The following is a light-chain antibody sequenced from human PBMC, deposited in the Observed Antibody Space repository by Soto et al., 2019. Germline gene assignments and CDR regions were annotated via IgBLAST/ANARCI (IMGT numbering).Light chain of an antibody. Sequence: DIQMTQSPSSLSASVGDRVTITCRASQTIIRYLNWYQHTPGRAPNLLIYAASNLQSGVPSRFSGSASRTEFAPTISSLQPEDFATFFWQQSYSTLFSCGPGTKVEIK. CDR3: QQSYSTLFS. CDR1: QTIIRY. J-gene: IGKJ3*01. CDR2: AAS. V-gene: IGKV1-39*01.